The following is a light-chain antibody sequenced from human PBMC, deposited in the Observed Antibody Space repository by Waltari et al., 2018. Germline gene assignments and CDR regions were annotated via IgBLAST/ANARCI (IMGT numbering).Light chain of an antibody. CDR2: GAS. Sequence: EIVLTQSPGTLSLSPGERATLSCRASQSVSSSYLAWYQQKHGQAPRLLSYGASSRATGIPDRFSGSGSGTDFTLTISRLEPEDFAVYYCQQYGSSPWTFGQGTKVEIK. J-gene: IGKJ1*01. V-gene: IGKV3-20*01. CDR3: QQYGSSPWT. CDR1: QSVSSSY.